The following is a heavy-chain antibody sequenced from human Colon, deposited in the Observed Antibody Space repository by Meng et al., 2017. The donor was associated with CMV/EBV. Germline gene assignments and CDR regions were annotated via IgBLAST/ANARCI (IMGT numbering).Heavy chain of an antibody. CDR1: GFTFNSYE. D-gene: IGHD6-25*01. J-gene: IGHJ6*02. CDR3: ARYSGSWTRGYQYGMDV. CDR2: ISDSGNTR. Sequence: GGSLRLSCVVSGFTFNSYEMNWVRQAPGKGLEWMSYISDSGNTRYYADSVKGRFTISRDNATNSLYIQLNNLRTEDTAVYYCARYSGSWTRGYQYGMDVWGQGTTVTVSS. V-gene: IGHV3-48*03.